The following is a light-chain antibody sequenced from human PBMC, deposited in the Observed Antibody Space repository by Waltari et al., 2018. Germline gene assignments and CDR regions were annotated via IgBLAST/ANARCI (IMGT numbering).Light chain of an antibody. J-gene: IGLJ3*02. CDR2: DVS. CDR1: SRDVGGYNY. Sequence: QSALTQPRSVSGSPGQSVTISCTGTSRDVGGYNYFSWYQQHPGKAPQLMIYDVSKRPSGVPERFSGSKSGNTASLTISGLQAEDEADYYCCSYAGSYSWVFGGGTKLTVL. V-gene: IGLV2-11*01. CDR3: CSYAGSYSWV.